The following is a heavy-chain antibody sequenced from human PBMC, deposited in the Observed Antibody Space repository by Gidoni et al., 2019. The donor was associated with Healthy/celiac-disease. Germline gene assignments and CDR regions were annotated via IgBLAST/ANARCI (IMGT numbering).Heavy chain of an antibody. D-gene: IGHD6-6*01. CDR3: ARDRTLRGYSSSSY. J-gene: IGHJ4*02. V-gene: IGHV1-8*01. CDR2: MNPNSG. CDR1: GYTFTSYA. Sequence: QVQLVQSGAEVKKTGASVKVSCKASGYTFTSYAINWVRQATGQGLEWMGWMNPNSGNTSISTAYMELSSLRSEDTAVYYCARDRTLRGYSSSSYWGQGTLVTVSS.